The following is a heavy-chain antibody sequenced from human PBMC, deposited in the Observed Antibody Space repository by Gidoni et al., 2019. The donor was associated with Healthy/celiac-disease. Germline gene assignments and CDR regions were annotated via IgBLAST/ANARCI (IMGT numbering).Heavy chain of an antibody. CDR2: IYYSGST. J-gene: IGHJ5*02. D-gene: IGHD2-2*01. Sequence: QLQLQESGPGLVKPSETLSLTCTVSGGSISSSSYYWGWIRQPPGKGLEWIGSIYYSGSTYYNPSLKSRVTISVDTSKNQFSLKLSSVTAADTAVYYCAVGQYQLLPYNWFDPWGQGTLVTVSS. V-gene: IGHV4-39*01. CDR3: AVGQYQLLPYNWFDP. CDR1: GGSISSSSYY.